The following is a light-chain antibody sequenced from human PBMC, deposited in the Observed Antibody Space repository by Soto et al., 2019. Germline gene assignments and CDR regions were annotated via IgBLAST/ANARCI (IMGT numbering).Light chain of an antibody. V-gene: IGKV3-15*01. J-gene: IGKJ2*01. CDR1: QSVSSN. CDR3: QQYNNWHMYT. Sequence: EIVMTQSPATLSVSPGERATLSCRASQSVSSNLAWYQQKPGQAPRLLVYGASTRATGIPARFSGSGSGTEFTLTISSLQSEDFAVYYCQQYNNWHMYTFGQGTKVDTK. CDR2: GAS.